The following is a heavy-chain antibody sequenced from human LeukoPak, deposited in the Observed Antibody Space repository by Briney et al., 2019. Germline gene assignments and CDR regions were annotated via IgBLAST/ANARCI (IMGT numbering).Heavy chain of an antibody. CDR2: ISSSSSYI. V-gene: IGHV3-21*05. CDR3: AKDVGYYGSGTYYIEY. J-gene: IGHJ4*02. Sequence: GGSLRLSCTASGFTFSNFWMGWVRQAPGKGLEWVSYISSSSSYIYYADSVKGRFTISRDNAKNSLYLQMNSLRAEDTAVYYCAKDVGYYGSGTYYIEYWGQGTLVTVSS. CDR1: GFTFSNFW. D-gene: IGHD3-10*01.